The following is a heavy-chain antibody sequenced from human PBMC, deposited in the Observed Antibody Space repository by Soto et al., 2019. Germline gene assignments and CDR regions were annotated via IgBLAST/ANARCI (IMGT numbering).Heavy chain of an antibody. Sequence: QVQLVESGGGVVQPGRSLRLSCAASGFTFSNYGIHWVRQAPGKGLEWVAVISYSGSKKMYGYSVKGRFTISRDNSKNTLFLQMNSLGPEDTAVYHWARDIGSNSFDSWGQGTLVTVSS. CDR2: ISYSGSKK. CDR1: GFTFSNYG. D-gene: IGHD3-10*01. V-gene: IGHV3-30*03. J-gene: IGHJ4*02. CDR3: ARDIGSNSFDS.